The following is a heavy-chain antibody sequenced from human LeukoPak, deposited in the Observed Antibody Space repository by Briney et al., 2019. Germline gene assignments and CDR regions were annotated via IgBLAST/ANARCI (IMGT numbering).Heavy chain of an antibody. J-gene: IGHJ4*02. CDR3: AKGGYSSGSIDY. CDR1: GFTFDDYA. D-gene: IGHD6-19*01. V-gene: IGHV3-9*03. CDR2: ISWNSGSI. Sequence: PGGSLRLSCAASGFTFDDYAMHWVRHAPGKGLEWVSGISWNSGSIGYADSVKGRFTISRDNAKNSLYLQMNSLRAEDMALYYCAKGGYSSGSIDYWGQGTLVTVSS.